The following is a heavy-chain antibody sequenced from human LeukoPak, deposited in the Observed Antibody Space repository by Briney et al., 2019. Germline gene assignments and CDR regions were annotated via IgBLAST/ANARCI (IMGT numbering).Heavy chain of an antibody. Sequence: GGSLRLSCAASGFTFSNGWMNWVRQAPEKGLEWVGRIKSKTDGGTTDYAAPVKGRFTISRDDSKNTLYLQMNSLKTEDTAVYYCTTDPIVATMLDGMDVWGQGTTVAVSS. J-gene: IGHJ6*02. D-gene: IGHD5-12*01. CDR1: GFTFSNGW. CDR3: TTDPIVATMLDGMDV. CDR2: IKSKTDGGTT. V-gene: IGHV3-15*07.